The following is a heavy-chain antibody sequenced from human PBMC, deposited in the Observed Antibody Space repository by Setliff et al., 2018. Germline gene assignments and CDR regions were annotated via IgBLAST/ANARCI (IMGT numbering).Heavy chain of an antibody. D-gene: IGHD3-22*01. CDR2: IRQDGNEK. CDR1: EFAFSSSC. J-gene: IGHJ4*02. Sequence: PGGSLRLSCAVSEFAFSSSCMNWVRQAPGKGLEWVANIRQDGNEKYYIDSVKGRFTISRDNAKNSLYLQMNSLRAEDTAVYYCARENYYVSSGYYYGVDYWGQGTLVTVS. CDR3: ARENYYVSSGYYYGVDY. V-gene: IGHV3-7*03.